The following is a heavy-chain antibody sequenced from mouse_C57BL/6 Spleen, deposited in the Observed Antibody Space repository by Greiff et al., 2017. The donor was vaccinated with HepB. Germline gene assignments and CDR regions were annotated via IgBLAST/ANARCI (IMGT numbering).Heavy chain of an antibody. J-gene: IGHJ1*03. CDR1: GYTFTDYE. D-gene: IGHD3-3*01. CDR3: TRKGPYWYFDV. CDR2: IDPETGGT. Sequence: QVQLKQSGAELVRPGASVTLSCKASGYTFTDYEMHWVKQTPVHGLEWIGAIDPETGGTAYNQKFKGKAILTADKSSSTAYMELRSLTSEDSAVYYCTRKGPYWYFDVWGTGTTVTVSS. V-gene: IGHV1-15*01.